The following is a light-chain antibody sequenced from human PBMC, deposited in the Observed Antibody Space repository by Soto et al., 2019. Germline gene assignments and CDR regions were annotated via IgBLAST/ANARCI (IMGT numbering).Light chain of an antibody. CDR1: SSNIGNNY. CDR2: DNN. V-gene: IGLV1-51*01. J-gene: IGLJ2*01. Sequence: QALVTQPPSVSAAPGQKVTISCSGSSSNIGNNYVSWYQQLPGTAPKLLIYDNNKRPSGIPDRFSGSKSGTSATLGITGLQTGDEADYYCGTWDSSLSASVVFGGGTKLTVL. CDR3: GTWDSSLSASVV.